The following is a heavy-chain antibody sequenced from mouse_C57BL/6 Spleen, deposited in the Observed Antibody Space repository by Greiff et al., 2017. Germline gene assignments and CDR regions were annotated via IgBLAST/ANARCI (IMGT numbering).Heavy chain of an antibody. CDR2: ISSGGSYT. CDR3: ARHRPRYGSSSYWYFDV. CDR1: GFTFSSYG. Sequence: EVQLMESGGDLVKPGGSLKLSCAASGFTFSSYGMSWVRQTPDKRLEWVATISSGGSYTYYPDSVKGRFTISRDNAKNTLYLQMSSLKSEDTAMYYCARHRPRYGSSSYWYFDVWGTGTTVTVSS. J-gene: IGHJ1*03. D-gene: IGHD1-1*01. V-gene: IGHV5-6*01.